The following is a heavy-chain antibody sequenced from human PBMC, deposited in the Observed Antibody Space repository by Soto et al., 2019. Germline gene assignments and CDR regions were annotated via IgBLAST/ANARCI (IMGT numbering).Heavy chain of an antibody. CDR2: IYHSEST. CDR3: ARDNLVVRGEMVFDY. V-gene: IGHV4-4*02. D-gene: IGHD3-10*01. Sequence: SETLSLTCAVSGGYISSSNWWSWVRQPPGKGLEWIGEIYHSESTNYNPSLKSRVTISVDKSKNQFSLKLSSVNAADTAVYYCARDNLVVRGEMVFDYWGQGTLVTVSS. J-gene: IGHJ4*02. CDR1: GGYISSSNW.